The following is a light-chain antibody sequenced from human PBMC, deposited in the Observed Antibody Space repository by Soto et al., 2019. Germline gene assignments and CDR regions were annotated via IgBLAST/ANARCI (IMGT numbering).Light chain of an antibody. CDR3: QQYGGSPRT. V-gene: IGKV3-20*01. J-gene: IGKJ2*01. CDR2: AAS. CDR1: QSISKY. Sequence: EIVLAQSPGTLSLSPGERATLFCRASQSISKYLAWYPQRPGQSPRLLIYAASSRATGVPDRFSGGGSATDFTLTVSRLEPEDFAVYYCQQYGGSPRTFGQGTKLEIK.